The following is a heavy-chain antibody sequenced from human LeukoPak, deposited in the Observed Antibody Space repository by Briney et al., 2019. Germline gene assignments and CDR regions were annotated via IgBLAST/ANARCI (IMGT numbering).Heavy chain of an antibody. J-gene: IGHJ4*02. CDR1: GFTVSSNY. CDR2: IYSGGST. D-gene: IGHD4-17*01. CDR3: ARDMTAVTTGDY. V-gene: IGHV3-66*01. Sequence: LTGGSLRLSCEASGFTVSSNYMSWVRQAPGKGLEWVSVIYSGGSTYYADSVKGRFTISRDNSKNTAYLLLNSLRAEDTAVYYCARDMTAVTTGDYWGQGTLVTVSS.